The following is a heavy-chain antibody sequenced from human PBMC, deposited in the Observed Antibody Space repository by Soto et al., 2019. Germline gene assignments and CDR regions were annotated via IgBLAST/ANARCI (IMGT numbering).Heavy chain of an antibody. CDR1: CGSISSGGYY. CDR2: IYYSGST. Sequence: SETLSLTCTVSCGSISSGGYYWSWIRQHPGKGLEWIGYIYYSGSTNYNPSLKSRVTISVDTSKNQFSLKLSSVTAADTAVYYCARDSSGWADYWGQGTLVTVSS. J-gene: IGHJ4*02. V-gene: IGHV4-31*03. D-gene: IGHD6-19*01. CDR3: ARDSSGWADY.